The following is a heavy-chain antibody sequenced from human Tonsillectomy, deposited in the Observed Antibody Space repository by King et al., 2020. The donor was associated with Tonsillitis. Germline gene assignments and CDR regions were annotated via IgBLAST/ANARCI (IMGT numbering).Heavy chain of an antibody. CDR1: GFTFSNFS. D-gene: IGHD2-21*02. V-gene: IGHV3-21*01. CDR3: AGVGVTNGYFDL. CDR2: MSNGGSYI. Sequence: VQLVESGGGLVKPGGSLRLSCAASGFTFSNFSMNWDRQAPGKGLEWVSSMSNGGSYIYYADSVKGRFTISRDNAKNSLYLQMNSLRAEDTAVYYCAGVGVTNGYFDLWGRGTLVTVSS. J-gene: IGHJ2*01.